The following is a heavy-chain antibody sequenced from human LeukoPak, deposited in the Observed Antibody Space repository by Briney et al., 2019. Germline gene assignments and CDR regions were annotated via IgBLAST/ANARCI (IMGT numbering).Heavy chain of an antibody. J-gene: IGHJ5*02. V-gene: IGHV4-61*02. CDR3: ARELNLVRAVSYNWFDP. CDR2: IYTSGSI. Sequence: SETLSLTCTVSGGSISSGRYYWSWIRQPAGKGLEWIGRIYTSGSINYNSSLKSRVTISLDTSKTQFSLKLRSVTAADTAVYYCARELNLVRAVSYNWFDPWGQGTLVTVSS. D-gene: IGHD3-10*01. CDR1: GGSISSGRYY.